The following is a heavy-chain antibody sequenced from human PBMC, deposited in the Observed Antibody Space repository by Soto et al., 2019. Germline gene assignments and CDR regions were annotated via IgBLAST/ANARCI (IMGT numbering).Heavy chain of an antibody. CDR1: GYTFSNYD. Sequence: RASVKVSCKAPGYTFSNYDINWVRQATGQGLEWMGWLNPNTDKTGSAQKFQGRVTMTRNTSISTAYLELSGLRSDDTAVYYCARGIKGLPPSAFDIWGQGTRVTVSS. CDR2: LNPNTDKT. D-gene: IGHD5-12*01. CDR3: ARGIKGLPPSAFDI. V-gene: IGHV1-8*01. J-gene: IGHJ3*02.